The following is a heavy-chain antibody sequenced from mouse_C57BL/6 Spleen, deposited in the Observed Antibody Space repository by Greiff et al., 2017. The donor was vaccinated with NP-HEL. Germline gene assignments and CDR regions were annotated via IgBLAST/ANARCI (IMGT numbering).Heavy chain of an antibody. Sequence: EVMLVESEGGLVQPGRSMKLSCKASGFTFSDYYMAWVRQVPEKGLEWVANINYDGSSTYYLDSLKSRFIISRDNAKNILYLQMSSLKSEDTATYYSARERGDYYGRELNFDYWGQGTTLTVPS. CDR1: GFTFSDYY. J-gene: IGHJ2*01. CDR2: INYDGSST. V-gene: IGHV5-16*01. D-gene: IGHD1-1*01. CDR3: ARERGDYYGRELNFDY.